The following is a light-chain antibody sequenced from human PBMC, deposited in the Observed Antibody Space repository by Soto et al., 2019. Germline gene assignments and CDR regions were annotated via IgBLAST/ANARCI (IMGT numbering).Light chain of an antibody. CDR2: EVS. V-gene: IGLV2-14*01. CDR3: SSYAGSNMGV. Sequence: QSVLTQPASVSGSPGQSITISCTGTSSDVGGYNYVSWYQQHPGKVPKVIIYEVSNRPSGVANRFSGSKSGNTASLTISGLQAEDESSYYCSSYAGSNMGVFGSGTKVTVL. CDR1: SSDVGGYNY. J-gene: IGLJ1*01.